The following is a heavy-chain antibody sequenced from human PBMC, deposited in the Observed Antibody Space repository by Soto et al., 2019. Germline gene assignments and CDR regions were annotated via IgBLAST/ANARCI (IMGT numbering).Heavy chain of an antibody. D-gene: IGHD6-13*01. V-gene: IGHV1-46*01. CDR2: INPRGGST. Sequence: QVQLVQSGAEVKKPGASVKVSCKASGYTFTSYYMHWVRQAPGQGLEWMGIINPRGGSTSYAQKFQGRGTMTRDTSTSTVYMELSSLRSEDTAVYYCARDLSIAAAGPGRYYYYYYGMDVWGQGTTVTVSS. CDR1: GYTFTSYY. CDR3: ARDLSIAAAGPGRYYYYYYGMDV. J-gene: IGHJ6*02.